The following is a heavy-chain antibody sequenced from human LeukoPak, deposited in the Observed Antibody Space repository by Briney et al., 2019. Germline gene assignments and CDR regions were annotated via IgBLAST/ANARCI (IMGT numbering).Heavy chain of an antibody. D-gene: IGHD3-10*01. V-gene: IGHV3-33*01. Sequence: GGSLRLSCAASGFTFSSYGMHWVRQAPGKGLEWVAVIWYDGSNKYYADSVKGRFTISRDNSKNTLYLQMNSLRAEDTAVYYCARASPGSPSPYFDYWGQGTLVTVSS. CDR2: IWYDGSNK. J-gene: IGHJ4*02. CDR3: ARASPGSPSPYFDY. CDR1: GFTFSSYG.